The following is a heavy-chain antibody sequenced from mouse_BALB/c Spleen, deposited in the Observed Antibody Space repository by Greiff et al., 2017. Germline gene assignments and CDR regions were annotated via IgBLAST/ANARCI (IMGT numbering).Heavy chain of an antibody. CDR1: GYSITSGYY. CDR3: AIYYDYEGYAMDD. D-gene: IGHD2-4*01. V-gene: IGHV3-6*02. Sequence: VQLKESGPGLVKPSQSLSLTCSVTGYSITSGYYWNWIRQFPGNKLEWMGYISYDGSNNYNPSLKNRISITRDTSKNQFFLKLNSVTTEDTATYYCAIYYDYEGYAMDDWGQGTSVTVSS. J-gene: IGHJ4*01. CDR2: ISYDGSN.